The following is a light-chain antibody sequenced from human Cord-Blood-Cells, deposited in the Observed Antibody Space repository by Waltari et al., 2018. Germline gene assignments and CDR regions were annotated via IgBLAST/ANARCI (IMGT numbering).Light chain of an antibody. Sequence: DIVMTQSPDSLAVSLGERATINCKSSQSVLYSSNNKNYLAWYQQKPGQPPKLLIYWASTRESGVPDRFSGGGSETDFTLTISSLQAEDVAVYYCQQYYSTPRTFGQGTKVEIK. CDR2: WAS. CDR1: QSVLYSSNNKNY. CDR3: QQYYSTPRT. V-gene: IGKV4-1*01. J-gene: IGKJ1*01.